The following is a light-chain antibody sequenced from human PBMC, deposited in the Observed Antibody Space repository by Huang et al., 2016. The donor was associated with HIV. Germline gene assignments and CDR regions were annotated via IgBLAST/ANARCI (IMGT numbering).Light chain of an antibody. CDR1: QSISSY. V-gene: IGKV1-39*01. CDR3: QQTYRTPLFT. CDR2: AAS. Sequence: DIQMTQSPSSLSASVGDRVTITCRASQSISSYLNWYQQKPGKAPRLLIFAASILQSWVPSRFSGSGSGTDFTLSISSLQPEDFATYYCQQTYRTPLFTFGPGTKVDIK. J-gene: IGKJ3*01.